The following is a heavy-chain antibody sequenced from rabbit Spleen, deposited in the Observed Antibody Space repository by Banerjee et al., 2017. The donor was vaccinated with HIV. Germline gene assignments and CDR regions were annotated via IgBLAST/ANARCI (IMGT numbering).Heavy chain of an antibody. V-gene: IGHV1S45*01. CDR2: IYAGSSGDT. CDR1: GFSFSRGYD. CDR3: ARETSSGWGIVSYYFNL. D-gene: IGHD4-1*01. J-gene: IGHJ4*01. Sequence: EQLEESGGGLVKPEGSLTLTCKASGFSFSRGYDMCWVCQAPGKGLEWIACIYAGSSGDTYYASWAKGRFTISKTSSTTVTLQMTSLTAADTATYFCARETSSGWGIVSYYFNLWGQGTLVTFS.